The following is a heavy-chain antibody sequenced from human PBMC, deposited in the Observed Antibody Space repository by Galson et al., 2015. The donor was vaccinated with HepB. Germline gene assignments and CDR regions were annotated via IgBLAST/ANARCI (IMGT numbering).Heavy chain of an antibody. D-gene: IGHD4-17*01. V-gene: IGHV1-69*04. CDR3: ARVRGEGGDYGDYEAPLSEENYFDY. J-gene: IGHJ4*02. CDR2: IIPILGIA. Sequence: SVKVSCKASGGTFSSYAISWVRQAPGQGLEWMGRIIPILGIANYAQKFQGRVTITADKSTSTAYMELSSLRSEDTAVYYCARVRGEGGDYGDYEAPLSEENYFDYWGQGTLVTVSS. CDR1: GGTFSSYA.